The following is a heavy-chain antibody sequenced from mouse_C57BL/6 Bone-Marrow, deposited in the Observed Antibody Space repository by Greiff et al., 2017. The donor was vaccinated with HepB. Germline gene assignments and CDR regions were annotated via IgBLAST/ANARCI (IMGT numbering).Heavy chain of an antibody. D-gene: IGHD1-1*01. J-gene: IGHJ1*03. V-gene: IGHV5-9-1*02. CDR1: GFTFSSYA. CDR3: TRDRPYYYGSSWYFDV. Sequence: EVQLVESGEGLVKPGGSLKLSCAASGFTFSSYAMSWVRQTPEKRLEWVAYISSGGDYIYYADTVKGRFTLSRDNARNTLYLQMSSLKSEDTAMYYCTRDRPYYYGSSWYFDVGGTGTTVTVSA. CDR2: ISSGGDYI.